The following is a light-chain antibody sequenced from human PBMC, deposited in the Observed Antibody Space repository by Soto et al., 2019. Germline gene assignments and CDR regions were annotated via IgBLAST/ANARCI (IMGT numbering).Light chain of an antibody. CDR3: QQYNIYPWT. J-gene: IGKJ1*01. CDR1: QSISTW. V-gene: IGKV1-5*01. Sequence: DIQMTQSPSTLSASVGDRVTITCRASQSISTWLAWYQQKPGKAPNLLIYDASSLESGGPSRFSGSGSGPGFTLAISGLQPDDFASYYCQQYNIYPWTFGQGTMVEF. CDR2: DAS.